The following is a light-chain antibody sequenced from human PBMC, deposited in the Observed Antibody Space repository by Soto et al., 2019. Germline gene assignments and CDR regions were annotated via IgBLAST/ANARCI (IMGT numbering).Light chain of an antibody. CDR1: SSNIGSNY. Sequence: QSALPQPPSVSAAPGQKVTISCSGRSSNIGSNYVSWYQHLPGTAPKLLIYDNNKRASGIPDRFSGSKSGTSATLGITGLQAGDEADYYCGAWDTSLSAEVFGGGTQLTVL. CDR2: DNN. J-gene: IGLJ2*01. V-gene: IGLV1-51*01. CDR3: GAWDTSLSAEV.